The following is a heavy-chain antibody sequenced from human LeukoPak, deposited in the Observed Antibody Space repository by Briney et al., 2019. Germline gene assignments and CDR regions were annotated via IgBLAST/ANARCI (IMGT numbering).Heavy chain of an antibody. J-gene: IGHJ4*02. V-gene: IGHV3-23*01. CDR2: ISGSGGST. CDR3: ASDYYGSGSLDY. D-gene: IGHD3-10*01. Sequence: GGSLRLSCAASGFTFSSYAMSWVRQAPGKGLEWVSAISGSGGSTYYADFVKGRFTISRDNSKNTLYLQMNSLRAEDTAVYYCASDYYGSGSLDYWGQGTLVTVSS. CDR1: GFTFSSYA.